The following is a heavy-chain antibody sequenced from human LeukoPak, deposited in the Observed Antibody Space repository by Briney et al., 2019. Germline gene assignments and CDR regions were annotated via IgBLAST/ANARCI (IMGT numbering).Heavy chain of an antibody. V-gene: IGHV4-38-2*02. Sequence: PSETLSLTCTVSGYSISSGHYWGWIRPPPGKGLEWIGSRYHSGSTYYNPSLKSRVTISVDTSKNQFSLKLNSVTAADTAVYYCALGKFGESFNWFDPWGQGTLVTVSS. J-gene: IGHJ5*02. CDR2: RYHSGST. D-gene: IGHD3-10*01. CDR1: GYSISSGHY. CDR3: ALGKFGESFNWFDP.